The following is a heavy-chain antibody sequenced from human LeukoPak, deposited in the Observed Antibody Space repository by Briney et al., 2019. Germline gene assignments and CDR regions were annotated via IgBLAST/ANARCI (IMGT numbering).Heavy chain of an antibody. CDR1: GGTFSSDA. J-gene: IGHJ6*04. CDR3: AGAEDIVVVPADKNYYYGMDV. CDR2: IIPILGTA. V-gene: IGHV1-69*06. Sequence: GASVKVSCKASGGTFSSDAISWVRQAPGQGLEWMGGIIPILGTANYAQKFQGRVTITADKSTSTAYMELSSLRSEDKAVYYCAGAEDIVVVPADKNYYYGMDVWGKGTTVTVSS. D-gene: IGHD2-2*01.